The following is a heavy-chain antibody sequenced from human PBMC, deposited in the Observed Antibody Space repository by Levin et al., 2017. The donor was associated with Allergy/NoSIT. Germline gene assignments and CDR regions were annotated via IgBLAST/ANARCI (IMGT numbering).Heavy chain of an antibody. V-gene: IGHV4-39*07. CDR2: MYYRGPT. J-gene: IGHJ4*02. CDR1: GASIGSSRNY. CDR3: ARGDDSTGHYPPCFDY. Sequence: SETLSLICSVSGASIGSSRNYWGWIRQSPRKGLEWIGSMYYRGPTFYHPSLKSRVTISIDTSKNQLSLNLRSVTAADTAVYYCARGDDSTGHYPPCFDYWGQGTLATVSS. D-gene: IGHD3-22*01.